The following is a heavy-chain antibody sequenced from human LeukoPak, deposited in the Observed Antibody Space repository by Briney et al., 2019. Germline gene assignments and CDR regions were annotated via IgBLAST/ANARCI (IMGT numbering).Heavy chain of an antibody. CDR1: GFTFDDYG. D-gene: IGHD3-22*01. Sequence: GGSPRLSCAASGFTFDDYGMSWVRQAPGKGLEWVSGINWNGGSTGYADSVKGRFTISRDNAKNSLYLQMNSLRAEDTALYYCARDFSYYYDSSGSFDYWGQGTLVTVSS. CDR3: ARDFSYYYDSSGSFDY. J-gene: IGHJ4*02. V-gene: IGHV3-20*04. CDR2: INWNGGST.